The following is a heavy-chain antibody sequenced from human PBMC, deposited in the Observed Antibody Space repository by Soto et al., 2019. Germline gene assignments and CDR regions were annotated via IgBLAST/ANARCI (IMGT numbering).Heavy chain of an antibody. CDR1: GGSISSSRY. V-gene: IGHV4-4*02. Sequence: SETLSLTCGVSGGSISSSRYWSWVRQPPGKGLEWLGEVYHSGTANYNPSLKSRVTISVDRSKNQFSLNLTSVTAADTAVYYCGREGRGYYSDNFDSWGQEFLVTVP. CDR2: VYHSGTA. CDR3: GREGRGYYSDNFDS. J-gene: IGHJ4*02. D-gene: IGHD3-3*01.